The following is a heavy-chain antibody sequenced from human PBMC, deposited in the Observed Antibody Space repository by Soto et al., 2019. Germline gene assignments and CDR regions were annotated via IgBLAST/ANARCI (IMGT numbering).Heavy chain of an antibody. Sequence: EVQLAESGGGMVQPGGSLRLSCVASGFTFSSYDMHWVRQAPGKGLEYVSSISSNGGTTYYGNSVKGRFTISRDNSKNTLYLPMSSLRAEDMAVYYCVRRVSGNYDYWGQGTLVTVSS. V-gene: IGHV3-64*01. CDR3: VRRVSGNYDY. J-gene: IGHJ4*02. CDR2: ISSNGGTT. D-gene: IGHD1-7*01. CDR1: GFTFSSYD.